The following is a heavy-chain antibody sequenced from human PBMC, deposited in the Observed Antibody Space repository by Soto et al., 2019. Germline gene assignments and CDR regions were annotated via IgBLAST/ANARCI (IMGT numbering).Heavy chain of an antibody. CDR2: IIPILGIA. CDR1: GGTFSSYT. V-gene: IGHV1-69*02. Sequence: QVQLVQSGAEVKKPGSSVKVSCKASGGTFSSYTISWVRQAPGQGLEWMGRIIPILGIANYAQKFQGRVTITADKSTSTAYMELSSLRADDTAVYYCASLVGAAAGNSFDYWGQGTLVTVSS. D-gene: IGHD6-13*01. CDR3: ASLVGAAAGNSFDY. J-gene: IGHJ4*02.